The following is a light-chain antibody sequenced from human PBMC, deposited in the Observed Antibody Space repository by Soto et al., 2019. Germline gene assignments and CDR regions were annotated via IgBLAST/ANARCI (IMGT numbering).Light chain of an antibody. Sequence: EILMTQSPATLSVSPGERATLSCRASESVAGHLAWYQQKPGQAPRLLIYGASSRATGIPDRFSGSGSGTDFTLTISRLEPEDFAVYYCQQYGSSPRTFGQGTKVDIK. V-gene: IGKV3-20*01. CDR2: GAS. J-gene: IGKJ1*01. CDR3: QQYGSSPRT. CDR1: ESVAGH.